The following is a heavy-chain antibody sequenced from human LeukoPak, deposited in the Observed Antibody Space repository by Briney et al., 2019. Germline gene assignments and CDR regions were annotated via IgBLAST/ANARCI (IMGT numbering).Heavy chain of an antibody. D-gene: IGHD4/OR15-4a*01. J-gene: IGHJ3*02. CDR3: ARDSPLTDAFDI. CDR2: IYTSGST. V-gene: IGHV4-61*02. CDR1: GGSINSGNYY. Sequence: SETLSLTCTVSGGSINSGNYYWTWIRQPAGKGLEWIGRIYTSGSTNYNPFLKSRVTISIDTSKNQLSLKLSSVTAADTAVYYCARDSPLTDAFDIWGQGTLITVSA.